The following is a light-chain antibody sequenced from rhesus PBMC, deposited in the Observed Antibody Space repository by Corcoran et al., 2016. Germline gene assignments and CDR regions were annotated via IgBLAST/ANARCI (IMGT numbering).Light chain of an antibody. J-gene: IGKJ2*01. CDR2: AAS. CDR3: QQGYSTPYS. CDR1: QGISNA. V-gene: IGKV1-33*02. Sequence: DIQMSQSPSSLSASVGDKVTITCRASQGISNALAWYQQQPGKAPRLLIYAASSLESGVPSRFSGSRSGTDFTLTISSLQPEGFATYYCQQGYSTPYSFGQGTKVEIK.